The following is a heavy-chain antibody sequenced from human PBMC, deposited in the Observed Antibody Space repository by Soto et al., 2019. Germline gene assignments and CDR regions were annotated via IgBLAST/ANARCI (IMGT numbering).Heavy chain of an antibody. CDR1: GFTFDDYA. CDR3: AKAKGGGDWTYFDY. V-gene: IGHV3-9*01. CDR2: ISWNSGSI. J-gene: IGHJ4*02. Sequence: GGSLRLSCAASGFTFDDYAMHWVRQAPGKGLEWVSGISWNSGSIGYADSVKGRFTISRDNAKNSLYLQMNSLRAEDTALYYCAKAKGGGDWTYFDYWGQGTLVTVSS. D-gene: IGHD2-21*01.